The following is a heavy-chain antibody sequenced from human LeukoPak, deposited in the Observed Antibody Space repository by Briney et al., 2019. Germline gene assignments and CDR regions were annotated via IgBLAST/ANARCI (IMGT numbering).Heavy chain of an antibody. CDR3: ARAGYIYYYYGMDV. CDR1: GGSISSYY. CDR2: IYYSGRT. J-gene: IGHJ6*02. D-gene: IGHD5-24*01. Sequence: PSETLSLTCTVSGGSISSYYWSWIRQPPGKGLEWIGYIYYSGRTNYNPSLKSRVTISVDTSKNQFSLKLSSVTAADTAVYYCARAGYIYYYYGMDVWGQGTTVTVSS. V-gene: IGHV4-59*01.